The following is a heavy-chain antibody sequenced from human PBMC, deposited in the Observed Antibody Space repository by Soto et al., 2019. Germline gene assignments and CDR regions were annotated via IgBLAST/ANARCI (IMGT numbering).Heavy chain of an antibody. CDR3: AGSSLTMIRYAFDL. J-gene: IGHJ3*01. V-gene: IGHV4-30-2*01. CDR2: IYHSVNT. Sequence: QLQLQESGSGLVKPSQTLSLTCAVSGGSISSGSYSWSWIRQPPGKGVEWIGYIYHSVNTYYNPSLARRVTMSLDRSKNQFSLKLSFVTAADTAVYYCAGSSLTMIRYAFDLWGQGAMVTVSS. CDR1: GGSISSGSYS. D-gene: IGHD3-22*01.